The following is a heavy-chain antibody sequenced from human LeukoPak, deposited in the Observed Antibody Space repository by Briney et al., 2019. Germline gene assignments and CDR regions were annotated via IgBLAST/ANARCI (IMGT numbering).Heavy chain of an antibody. CDR1: GFSLSGYW. J-gene: IGHJ5*02. CDR3: ARDPRNVGLAP. D-gene: IGHD2-15*01. CDR2: NNGDGSTT. V-gene: IGHV3-74*01. Sequence: GGSLRLSCVASGFSLSGYWMYWVRQAPGKGLMYISRNNGDGSTTNYADVVKGRFTMSRDNVKNTLYLQMNSLRVEDTAVYYCARDPRNVGLAPWGQGTLVTISS.